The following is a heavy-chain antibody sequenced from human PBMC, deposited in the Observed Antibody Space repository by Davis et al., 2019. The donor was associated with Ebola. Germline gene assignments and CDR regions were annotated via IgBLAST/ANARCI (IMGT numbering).Heavy chain of an antibody. CDR3: ARDRHDSSAYGF. CDR2: IYYNGNT. J-gene: IGHJ4*02. V-gene: IGHV4-30-4*08. Sequence: LRLSCTVSGGSINSDDYYWSWIRQPPGRGLEWIGYIYYNGNTYYNPSLQSRVTISKDTSKNQFSLKLSSVTAADTGIYFCARDRHDSSAYGFWGQGTLVTVSS. CDR1: GGSINSDDYY. D-gene: IGHD3-22*01.